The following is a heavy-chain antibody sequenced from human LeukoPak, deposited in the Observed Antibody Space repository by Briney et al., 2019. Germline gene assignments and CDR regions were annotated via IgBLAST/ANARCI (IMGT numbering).Heavy chain of an antibody. CDR1: GFTVSSNY. V-gene: IGHV3-53*01. CDR3: ARVLHDSSGYNLDY. J-gene: IGHJ4*02. D-gene: IGHD3-22*01. Sequence: GSLRLSCAASGFTVSSNYMSWVRQAPGKGLEWVSVIYSGGSTYYADSVKGRFTISRDNSKNTLYLQMNSLRAEDTAVYYCARVLHDSSGYNLDYWGQGTLVTVSS. CDR2: IYSGGST.